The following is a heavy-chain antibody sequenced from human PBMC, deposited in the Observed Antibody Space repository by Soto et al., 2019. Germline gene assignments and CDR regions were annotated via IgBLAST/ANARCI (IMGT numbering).Heavy chain of an antibody. CDR2: IYYSGST. CDR1: GGSISSGGYY. V-gene: IGHV4-31*03. CDR3: ARFDAAYSNSFFDY. Sequence: SETLSLTCTVSGGSISSGGYYWSWIRQHPGKGLEWIGNIYYSGSTFYNPSLKSRVTISVDTSNHQFSLKLISVTAADTAVYYCARFDAAYSNSFFDYWGQGTLVTVSS. J-gene: IGHJ4*02. D-gene: IGHD4-4*01.